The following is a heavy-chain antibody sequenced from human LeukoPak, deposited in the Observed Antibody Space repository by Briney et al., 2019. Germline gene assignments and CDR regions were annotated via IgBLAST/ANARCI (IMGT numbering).Heavy chain of an antibody. CDR3: ARCGGDCQKYDAFDI. CDR2: IYPGDSDT. Sequence: GESLKISCKGSGYSFTSYWIGWVRQMPGKGLEWMGIIYPGDSDTRYSPSFQGQVTISADKSISNAYLQWSSLKASDTAMYYCARCGGDCQKYDAFDIWGQGTMVTVSS. V-gene: IGHV5-51*01. CDR1: GYSFTSYW. D-gene: IGHD2-21*02. J-gene: IGHJ3*02.